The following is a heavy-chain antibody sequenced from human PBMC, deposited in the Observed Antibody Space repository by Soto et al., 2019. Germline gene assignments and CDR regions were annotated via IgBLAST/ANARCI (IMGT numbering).Heavy chain of an antibody. CDR3: VAPIDSSGYIYYFDY. V-gene: IGHV3-30-3*01. D-gene: IGHD3-22*01. CDR1: GFTFSNAW. CDR2: ISYDGSNK. Sequence: PGGSLRLSCAASGFTFSNAWMNWVRQAPGKGLEWVAVISYDGSNKYYADSVKGRFTISRDNSKNTLYLQMNSLRAEDTAVYYCVAPIDSSGYIYYFDYWGQGTLVTVSS. J-gene: IGHJ4*02.